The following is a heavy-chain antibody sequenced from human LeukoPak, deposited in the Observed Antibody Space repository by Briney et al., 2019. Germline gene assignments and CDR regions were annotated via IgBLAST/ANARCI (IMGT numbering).Heavy chain of an antibody. J-gene: IGHJ5*02. Sequence: GGSLRLSCAASGFTFSSYSVNWVRQAPEKGLEWVSSISSSSSYIYYADSVKGRFTISRDNAKNSLYLQMNSLRAEDTAVYYCARDFRLGSGSYSNWFDPWGQGTLVTVSS. CDR1: GFTFSSYS. CDR2: ISSSSSYI. CDR3: ARDFRLGSGSYSNWFDP. D-gene: IGHD1-26*01. V-gene: IGHV3-21*01.